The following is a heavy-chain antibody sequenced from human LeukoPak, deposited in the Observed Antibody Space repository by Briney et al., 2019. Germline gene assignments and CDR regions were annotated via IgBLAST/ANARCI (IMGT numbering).Heavy chain of an antibody. CDR2: INPNSGGT. CDR3: ARAALGVWFGEPLGGPTEY. D-gene: IGHD3-10*01. J-gene: IGHJ4*02. V-gene: IGHV1-2*02. CDR1: GYTFTGYY. Sequence: ASVKVSCKASGYTFTGYYIHWVQQAPGQGLEWMGWINPNSGGTYYAQSFQDRVTMTRDTSISTAYMELSRLRSDDTAVYYCARAALGVWFGEPLGGPTEYWGQGTLVTVSS.